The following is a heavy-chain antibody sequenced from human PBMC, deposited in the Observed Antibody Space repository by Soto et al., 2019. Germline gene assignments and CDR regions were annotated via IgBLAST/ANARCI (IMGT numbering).Heavy chain of an antibody. D-gene: IGHD3-22*01. CDR2: IIPIFGTA. J-gene: IGHJ6*02. CDR1: GGTFSSYA. Sequence: SVKVSCKASGGTFSSYAISWVRQAPGQGLEWMGGIIPIFGTANYAQKFQGRVTITADESTSTAYTELSSLRSEDTAVYYCARYYYDSSGYYYYYYGMDVWGQGTTVTVSS. CDR3: ARYYYDSSGYYYYYYGMDV. V-gene: IGHV1-69*13.